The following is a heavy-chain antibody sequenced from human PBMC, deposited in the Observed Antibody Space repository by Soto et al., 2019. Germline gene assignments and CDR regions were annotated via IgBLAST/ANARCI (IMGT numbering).Heavy chain of an antibody. CDR2: IYRTGST. CDR1: GGSFTSNNW. V-gene: IGHV4-4*02. Sequence: QVQLQESGPGLVKPSGTLSLTCAVSGGSFTSNNWWTWVRQPPGQGLEWIGEIYRTGSTNYNPSLKIRATLSLDKSENQSSLKVTSLTAADPAVYYCASRDPGTSVDYWGQGTLVTVSS. J-gene: IGHJ4*02. D-gene: IGHD1-7*01. CDR3: ASRDPGTSVDY.